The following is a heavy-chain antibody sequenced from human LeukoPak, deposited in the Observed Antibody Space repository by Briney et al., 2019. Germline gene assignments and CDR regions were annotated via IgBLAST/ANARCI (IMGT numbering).Heavy chain of an antibody. Sequence: SETLSLTCAVYGGSFSGYYWSWIRQPPGKGLEWIGEINHSGSTNYNPSLKSRVTISVDTSKNQFSLKLSSVTAADTAVYYCARRSNYDYVWGSYRHKRGYYFDYWGQGTLVTVSS. CDR3: ARRSNYDYVWGSYRHKRGYYFDY. D-gene: IGHD3-16*02. CDR2: INHSGST. V-gene: IGHV4-34*01. CDR1: GGSFSGYY. J-gene: IGHJ4*02.